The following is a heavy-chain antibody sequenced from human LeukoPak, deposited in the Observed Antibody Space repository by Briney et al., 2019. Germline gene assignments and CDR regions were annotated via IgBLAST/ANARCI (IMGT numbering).Heavy chain of an antibody. CDR2: ISGSSSDT. Sequence: PGGSLRLSCAASGFTFSDFYMTWIRQAPGKGLEWVSFISGSSSDTNYADSVMGRFTISRDNSKNTLYLQMNSLRAEDTAVYYCARGPPWYWGQGTLVTVSS. CDR1: GFTFSDFY. CDR3: ARGPPWY. J-gene: IGHJ4*02. V-gene: IGHV3-11*05.